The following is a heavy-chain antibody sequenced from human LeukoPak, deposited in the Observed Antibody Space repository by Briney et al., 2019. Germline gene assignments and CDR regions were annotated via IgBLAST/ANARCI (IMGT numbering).Heavy chain of an antibody. Sequence: GGSLRLSCAASGFTFSSYAMSWVRQAPGKGLEWVSAISGSGGSTYYADSVKGRFTISRDNAKNSLYLQMNSLRAEDTAVYYCARAGLAAAGISFDYWGQGTLVTVSS. CDR1: GFTFSSYA. CDR3: ARAGLAAAGISFDY. J-gene: IGHJ4*02. D-gene: IGHD6-13*01. V-gene: IGHV3-23*01. CDR2: ISGSGGST.